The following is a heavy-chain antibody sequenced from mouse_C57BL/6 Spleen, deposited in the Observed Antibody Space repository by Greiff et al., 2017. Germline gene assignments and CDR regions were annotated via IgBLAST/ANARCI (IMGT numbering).Heavy chain of an antibody. V-gene: IGHV1-69*01. CDR2: IDPSDSYT. J-gene: IGHJ3*02. CDR1: GYTFTSYW. D-gene: IGHD2-13*01. CDR3: SRAGDGY. Sequence: QVQLQQPGAELVMPGASVKLSCKASGYTFTSYWMNWVKQRPGQGLEWIGAIDPSDSYTNYNQTFKGKSTLTVDKSSSTAYMQLSSLPSEYSAVYYCSRAGDGYWGQGTLVTVSA.